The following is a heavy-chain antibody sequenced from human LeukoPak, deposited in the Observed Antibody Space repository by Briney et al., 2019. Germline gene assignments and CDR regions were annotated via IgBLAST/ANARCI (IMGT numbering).Heavy chain of an antibody. J-gene: IGHJ4*02. V-gene: IGHV1-2*02. D-gene: IGHD4-17*01. Sequence: ASVKVSCKASGYTFTGYYMHWMRQAPGQGLEWMGWINANSGGTSFAQKFQGRVTMTRDTSISTAYMDLSTLKSDDTAVYYCARDQITVTTPFFDYWGQGTLVTVSS. CDR2: INANSGGT. CDR1: GYTFTGYY. CDR3: ARDQITVTTPFFDY.